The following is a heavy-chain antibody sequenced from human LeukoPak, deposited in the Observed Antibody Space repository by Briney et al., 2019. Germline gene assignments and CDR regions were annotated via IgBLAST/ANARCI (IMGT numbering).Heavy chain of an antibody. CDR3: ARDKGYDSSGYDIGY. Sequence: ASVKVSCKASGYTFTGYYMHWVRQAPGQGLEWMGWINPNSGGTNYAQKFQGRVTMTRDTSISTAYMELSRLRSDDTAVYYCARDKGYDSSGYDIGYWGQGTLVTVSS. D-gene: IGHD3-22*01. J-gene: IGHJ4*02. CDR2: INPNSGGT. CDR1: GYTFTGYY. V-gene: IGHV1-2*02.